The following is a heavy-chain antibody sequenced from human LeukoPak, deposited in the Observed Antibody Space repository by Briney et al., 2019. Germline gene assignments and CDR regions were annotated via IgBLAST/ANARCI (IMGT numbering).Heavy chain of an antibody. J-gene: IGHJ4*02. CDR1: GYTFTSYG. D-gene: IGHD3-22*01. Sequence: SVKVSCKASGYTFTSYGISWVRQAPGQGLERMGGIIPIFGTANYAQKFQGRVTITADESTSTAYMELSSLRSEDTAVYYCARSGMIVVAYFDYWGQGTLVTVSS. V-gene: IGHV1-69*13. CDR3: ARSGMIVVAYFDY. CDR2: IIPIFGTA.